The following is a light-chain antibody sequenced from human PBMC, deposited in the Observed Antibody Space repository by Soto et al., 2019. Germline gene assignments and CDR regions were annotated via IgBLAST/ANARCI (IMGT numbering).Light chain of an antibody. V-gene: IGKV1-12*01. CDR3: QQGDSFPIT. CDR2: EAS. J-gene: IGKJ5*01. CDR1: QSISSW. Sequence: DIQMTQSPSSVSASVGDRVTITCRASQSISSWLAWYQRKPGTVPKLLIYEASSLQSGVPSRFSGSGVGTEFTLTITGLQPEDFGTYYCQQGDSFPITFGQGTRLEIK.